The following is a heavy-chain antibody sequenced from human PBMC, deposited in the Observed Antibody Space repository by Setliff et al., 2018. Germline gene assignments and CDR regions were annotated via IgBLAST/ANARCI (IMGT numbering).Heavy chain of an antibody. CDR3: AREPYYSDSSGYYQNDAFDI. V-gene: IGHV4-4*07. CDR2: IYTSGIT. D-gene: IGHD3-22*01. Sequence: SETLSLTCAVYGGSFSTYYWSWIRQPAGKGLEWIGHIYTSGITNSNPSLKSRVTISVDTSKNQFSLKLSSVTAADTAVYYCAREPYYSDSSGYYQNDAFDIWGQGTMVTVSS. CDR1: GGSFSTYY. J-gene: IGHJ3*02.